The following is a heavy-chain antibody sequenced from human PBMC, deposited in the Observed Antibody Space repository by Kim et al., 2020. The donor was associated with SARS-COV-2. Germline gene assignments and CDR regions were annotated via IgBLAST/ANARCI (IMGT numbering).Heavy chain of an antibody. D-gene: IGHD1-7*01. J-gene: IGHJ6*02. CDR3: ARTLGTRRFWVGMDV. CDR2: LAFDGSRI. CDR1: GFVISTYT. Sequence: GGSLRLSCAASGFVISTYTLHWVRQAPGMGLEWVTTLAFDGSRIYYADSVKGRFTFSRDTSKNTLYLQMDSLRSEDTAVYYCARTLGTRRFWVGMDVWGQGTTVTVSS. V-gene: IGHV3-30*04.